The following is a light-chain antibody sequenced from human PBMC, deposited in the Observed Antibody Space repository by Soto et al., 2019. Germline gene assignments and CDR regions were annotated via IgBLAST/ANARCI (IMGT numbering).Light chain of an antibody. CDR1: QSVSRH. CDR3: LQYSDWPPRYT. V-gene: IGKV3-15*01. Sequence: EIVLTQSPATLSVSPGESATLSCRASQSVSRHLAWDQQKPGQAPRVLIYNASTRATGIPATFSGSGSGTEFTLTIGILQSEDFAVYYCLQYSDWPPRYTFGQGTKLEIK. CDR2: NAS. J-gene: IGKJ2*01.